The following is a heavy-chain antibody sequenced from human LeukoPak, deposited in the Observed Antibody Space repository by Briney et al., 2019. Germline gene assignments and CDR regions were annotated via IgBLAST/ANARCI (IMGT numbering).Heavy chain of an antibody. CDR2: IYHSGST. V-gene: IGHV4-38-2*02. Sequence: KTSETLSLTCTVSGYSISSGCYWGWIRQPPGKGLEWIGSIYHSGSTYYNPSLKSRVTISVDTSKNQFSLKLSSVTAADTAVYYCARAADYYYYMDVWGKGTTATVSS. J-gene: IGHJ6*03. CDR1: GYSISSGCY. CDR3: ARAADYYYYMDV. D-gene: IGHD2-2*01.